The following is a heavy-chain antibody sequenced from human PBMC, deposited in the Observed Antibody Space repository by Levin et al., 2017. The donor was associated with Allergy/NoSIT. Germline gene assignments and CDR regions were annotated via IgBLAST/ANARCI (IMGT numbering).Heavy chain of an antibody. J-gene: IGHJ6*03. D-gene: IGHD3-10*01. V-gene: IGHV4-34*01. CDR2: INHSGST. CDR3: ARAHYYGSGSYYRNYDDYMDV. CDR1: GGSFRGYY. Sequence: SQTLSLTCAVYGGSFRGYYWSWIRQPPGKGLEWIGEINHSGSTNYNPSLKSRVTISVDTSKNQFSLKLSSVTAADTAVYYCARAHYYGSGSYYRNYDDYMDVWGKGTTVTVSS.